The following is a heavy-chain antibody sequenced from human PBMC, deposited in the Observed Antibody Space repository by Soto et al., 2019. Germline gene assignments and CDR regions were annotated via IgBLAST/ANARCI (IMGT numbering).Heavy chain of an antibody. Sequence: GGSLRLSCAASGFTFSSYGMHWVRQAPGKGLEWVAVISYDGSNKYYADSVKGRFTISRDNSKNTLYLQMNSLRAEDTAVYYCAKDPGGCSGGSCYPLFDYWGQGTLVTVSS. CDR2: ISYDGSNK. D-gene: IGHD2-15*01. V-gene: IGHV3-30*18. CDR3: AKDPGGCSGGSCYPLFDY. J-gene: IGHJ4*02. CDR1: GFTFSSYG.